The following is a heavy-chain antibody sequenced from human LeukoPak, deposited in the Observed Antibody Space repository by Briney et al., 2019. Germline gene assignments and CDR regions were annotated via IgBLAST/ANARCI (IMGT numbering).Heavy chain of an antibody. CDR1: GYSISSGYY. Sequence: SETLSLTCTVSGYSISSGYYWGWIRQPPGKGLEWIGSIYHSGSTYYNPSLKSRVTISVDTSKNQFSLKLSSVTAADTAVYYCARGPPPDFDYWGRGTLVTVSS. J-gene: IGHJ4*02. CDR2: IYHSGST. CDR3: ARGPPPDFDY. V-gene: IGHV4-38-2*02.